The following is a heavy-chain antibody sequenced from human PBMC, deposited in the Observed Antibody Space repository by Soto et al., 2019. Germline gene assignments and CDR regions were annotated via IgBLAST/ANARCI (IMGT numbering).Heavy chain of an antibody. D-gene: IGHD6-13*01. CDR3: ASAGYSSSWNV. Sequence: HPGGSLRLSCAASGFTFSSYWMSWVRQAPGKGLEWVANIKQDGSEKYYVDSVKGRFTISRDNAKNSLYLQMNSLRAEDTAVYYCASAGYSSSWNVWGQGTTVTVSS. V-gene: IGHV3-7*03. CDR1: GFTFSSYW. J-gene: IGHJ6*02. CDR2: IKQDGSEK.